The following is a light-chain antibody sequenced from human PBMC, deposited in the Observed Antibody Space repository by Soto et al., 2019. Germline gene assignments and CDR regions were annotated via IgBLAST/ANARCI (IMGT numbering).Light chain of an antibody. J-gene: IGKJ1*01. CDR1: QSISSY. V-gene: IGKV1-5*01. CDR2: HAS. Sequence: DIQMTQSPSSLSASVGDRVTITCRASQSISSYLNWYQQKPGTAPKVLIYHASNLQSGVPSRFSGSGSGTEFTLTIRSLQPDDFAIYYCQPYTSYSFGQGTKVDI. CDR3: QPYTSYS.